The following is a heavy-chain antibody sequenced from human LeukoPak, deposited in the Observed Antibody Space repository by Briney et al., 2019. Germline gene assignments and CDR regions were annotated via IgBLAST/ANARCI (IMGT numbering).Heavy chain of an antibody. CDR3: ARDNLLWFGEEYYYYYMDV. D-gene: IGHD3-10*01. V-gene: IGHV3-21*01. J-gene: IGHJ6*03. CDR1: GFTFSIYS. Sequence: GGSLRLSCAASGFTFSIYSMNWACQAPGKGREWVSSISSSSSYIYYADSVKGRFTISRDNAKNSLYLQMNSLRAEDTAVYYCARDNLLWFGEEYYYYYMDVWGKGTTVTVSS. CDR2: ISSSSSYI.